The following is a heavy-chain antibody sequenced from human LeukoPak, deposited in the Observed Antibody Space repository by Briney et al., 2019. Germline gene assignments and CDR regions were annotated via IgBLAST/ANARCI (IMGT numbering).Heavy chain of an antibody. V-gene: IGHV3-30*03. CDR1: GFTFSTYS. Sequence: GGSLRLSCAASGFTFSTYSMNWVRQAPGKGLEWVAVISYDGSNKYYADSVKGRFTISRDNSKNTLYLQMNSLRAEDTAVYYCAREPDGSGSQSLGYWGQGTLVTVSS. J-gene: IGHJ4*02. CDR3: AREPDGSGSQSLGY. CDR2: ISYDGSNK. D-gene: IGHD3-10*01.